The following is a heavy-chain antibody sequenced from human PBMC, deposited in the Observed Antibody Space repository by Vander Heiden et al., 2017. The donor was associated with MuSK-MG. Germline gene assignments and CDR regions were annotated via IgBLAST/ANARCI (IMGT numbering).Heavy chain of an antibody. CDR1: GFTFSNYY. CDR2: ISSSSSYT. D-gene: IGHD3-10*01. CDR3: ARANYYGSGSYYYFDY. J-gene: IGHJ4*02. Sequence: QVQLVESGGGLVKPGGSLRLSCAAFGFTFSNYYMGWIRQAPGKGLEWVSYISSSSSYTNYADSVKGRFTISRDNAKNSLYLQMNSLRAEDTAVYYCARANYYGSGSYYYFDYWCQGTLVTVSS. V-gene: IGHV3-11*06.